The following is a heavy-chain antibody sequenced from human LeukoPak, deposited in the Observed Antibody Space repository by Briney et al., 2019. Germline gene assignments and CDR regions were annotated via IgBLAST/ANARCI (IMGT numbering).Heavy chain of an antibody. J-gene: IGHJ4*02. CDR2: IFYTGST. V-gene: IGHV4-59*11. Sequence: PSETLSLTCTVSGGSISSHYWSWIRQPPGKGLEWIGYIFYTGSTNYNPSLKSRLTMSVDRSKNQFSLKLSSVTAADTAVYYCARGTRGSGLYNWGQGTLVTVSS. CDR1: GGSISSHY. D-gene: IGHD3-10*01. CDR3: ARGTRGSGLYN.